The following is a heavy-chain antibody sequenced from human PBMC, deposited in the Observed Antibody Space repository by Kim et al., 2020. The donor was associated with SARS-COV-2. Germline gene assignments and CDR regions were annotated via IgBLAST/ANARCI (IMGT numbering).Heavy chain of an antibody. J-gene: IGHJ4*02. CDR3: ARVQVSTTADYFDF. D-gene: IGHD2-2*01. Sequence: GGSLRLSCAVSGLTVNSNYMSWVRQAPGKGLEWVSIIYSAGNTYYPDSLKGRFTISRYDSMNTLYLQMNILRADDTAVYYCARVQVSTTADYFDFWGQGTLVTVS. V-gene: IGHV3-66*01. CDR2: IYSAGNT. CDR1: GLTVNSNY.